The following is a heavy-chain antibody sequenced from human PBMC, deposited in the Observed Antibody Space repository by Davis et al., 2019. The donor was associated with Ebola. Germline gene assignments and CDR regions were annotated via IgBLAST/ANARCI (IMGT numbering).Heavy chain of an antibody. CDR3: AKDTSNIWFDV. CDR2: LGTSADT. J-gene: IGHJ3*01. V-gene: IGHV3-23*01. Sequence: GESLKIPCAASGFIFSSYGMSWVRQAPGKGLECVSTLGTSADTYYADSVTGRFTISRDNSRNTLYLQMNGLRVEDTAIYYCAKDTSNIWFDVWGQGTMVTVSS. CDR1: GFIFSSYG. D-gene: IGHD1-26*01.